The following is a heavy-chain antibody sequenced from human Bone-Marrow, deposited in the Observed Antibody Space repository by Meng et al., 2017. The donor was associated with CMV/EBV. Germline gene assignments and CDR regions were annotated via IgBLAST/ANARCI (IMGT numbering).Heavy chain of an antibody. Sequence: GESLKIFCAASGFTFSSYWMSWVRQAPGKGLEWVANIKQDGSEKYYVDSVKGRFTISRDNAKNSLYLQMNSLRAEDTAVYYCARERRGYYDSSGYDDYYYYYGMDVWGQGTTVTVSS. CDR3: ARERRGYYDSSGYDDYYYYYGMDV. V-gene: IGHV3-7*01. CDR1: GFTFSSYW. J-gene: IGHJ6*02. D-gene: IGHD3-22*01. CDR2: IKQDGSEK.